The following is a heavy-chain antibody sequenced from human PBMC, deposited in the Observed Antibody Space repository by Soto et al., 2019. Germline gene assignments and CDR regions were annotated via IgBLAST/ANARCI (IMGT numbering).Heavy chain of an antibody. Sequence: QLHLRESGPGLVKPSETLSLTCTVSGGSITSSSYYWGWIRQPPGKGLEWIGSSYYSGSTYYNPTLKSRLHLSVDTSKNQFSLKLSSVTAADTAVYYCATQEVGGSYVYTFDPWGQGTLVTVSS. V-gene: IGHV4-39*01. CDR3: ATQEVGGSYVYTFDP. CDR1: GGSITSSSYY. CDR2: SYYSGST. J-gene: IGHJ5*02. D-gene: IGHD1-26*01.